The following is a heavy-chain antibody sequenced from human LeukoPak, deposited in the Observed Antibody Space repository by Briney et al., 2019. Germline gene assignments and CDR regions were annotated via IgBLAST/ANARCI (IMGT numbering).Heavy chain of an antibody. CDR1: GFTFSNAW. V-gene: IGHV3-15*01. CDR3: TTVYYDFWSGYGPYDY. Sequence: GGSLRLSRAASGFTFSNAWMSWVRQAPGKGLEWVGRIKSKNDGGTTDYAAPVKGRFTISRDDSKNTLYLQMNSLKTEDTAVYYCTTVYYDFWSGYGPYDYWGQGTLVTVSS. J-gene: IGHJ4*02. CDR2: IKSKNDGGTT. D-gene: IGHD3-3*01.